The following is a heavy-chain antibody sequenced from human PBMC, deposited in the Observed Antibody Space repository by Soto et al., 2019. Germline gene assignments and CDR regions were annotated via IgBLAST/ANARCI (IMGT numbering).Heavy chain of an antibody. CDR3: TSYVYLFGSFDDY. J-gene: IGHJ4*02. Sequence: SETPSLTCTVSGGSISSSSYYWGWIRPPPGQGLEWLGSIYYSGSTYYNPSLKSRVTISVDTSKNQFSLKLSSVTAAETAVYDCTSYVYLFGSFDDYWGQGTLVTVS. CDR2: IYYSGST. V-gene: IGHV4-39*01. CDR1: GGSISSSSYY. D-gene: IGHD3-10*02.